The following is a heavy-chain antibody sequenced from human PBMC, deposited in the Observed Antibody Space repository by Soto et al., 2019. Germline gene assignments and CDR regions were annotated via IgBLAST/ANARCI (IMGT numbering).Heavy chain of an antibody. Sequence: EVQVVESGGGWVQPGGSLRLSCAASGFTFSSNSMNWVRQAPGKGLEWISYISSSSSTIYADSVKGRFTISRDNAKNSLYLQMNSLRDEDPAVYYCARVIWSGHLTSDLWGQGTLVTVSS. V-gene: IGHV3-48*02. D-gene: IGHD3-3*01. CDR1: GFTFSSNS. CDR3: ARVIWSGHLTSDL. CDR2: ISSSSSTI. J-gene: IGHJ5*02.